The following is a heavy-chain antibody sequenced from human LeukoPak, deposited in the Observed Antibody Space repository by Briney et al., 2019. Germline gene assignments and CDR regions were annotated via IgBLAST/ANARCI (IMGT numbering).Heavy chain of an antibody. CDR1: GFTVSSNY. CDR2: IYSGGNT. D-gene: IGHD3-22*01. V-gene: IGHV3-53*01. Sequence: GGSLRLSCAASGFTVSSNYLSWVRQAPGKGLECVSVIYSGGNTYYADSVKGRFTISRDNSKNTLFLQMNSLRAEDTAVYYCAKDPLYYYDSSGYNPFDYWGQGTLVTVSS. CDR3: AKDPLYYYDSSGYNPFDY. J-gene: IGHJ4*02.